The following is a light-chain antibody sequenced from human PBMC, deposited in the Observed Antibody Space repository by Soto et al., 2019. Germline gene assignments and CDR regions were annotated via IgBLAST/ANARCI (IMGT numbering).Light chain of an antibody. J-gene: IGKJ4*01. V-gene: IGKV3-15*01. CDR2: GAS. Sequence: EIVITHYPATLSVHPGERATLSCRASQSVSINLAWYQQKPCQAPRLLVYGASTRATCFPARFSGSGFGTGFTLTINSLPSEDSAVYYCQQYNDGFRVTFGGGSKVDI. CDR1: QSVSIN. CDR3: QQYNDGFRVT.